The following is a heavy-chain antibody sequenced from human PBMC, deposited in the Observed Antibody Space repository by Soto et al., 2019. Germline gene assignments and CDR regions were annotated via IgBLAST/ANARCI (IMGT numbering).Heavy chain of an antibody. V-gene: IGHV4-34*01. J-gene: IGHJ6*02. CDR1: GGSFSGYY. Sequence: SETLSLTCAVYGGSFSGYYWSWIRQPPGKGLEWIGEINHSGSTNYNPSLKSRVTISVDTSKNQFSLKLSSVTAADTAVYYCASPRGYYDSSGYSQYYYGMDVWGQGTTVTVSS. CDR2: INHSGST. D-gene: IGHD3-22*01. CDR3: ASPRGYYDSSGYSQYYYGMDV.